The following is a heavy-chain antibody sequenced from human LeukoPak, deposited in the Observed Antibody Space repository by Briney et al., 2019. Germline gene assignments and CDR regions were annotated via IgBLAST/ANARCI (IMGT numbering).Heavy chain of an antibody. CDR3: ARPRAYSSSWSWFDP. D-gene: IGHD6-13*01. CDR1: GGSFSGYY. Sequence: PSETLSLTCAVYGGSFSGYYWSWIRQPPGKGLEWIGEINHSGSTNYNPSLKSRVTISVDTSKNQFSLKLSSVTAADTAVYYCARPRAYSSSWSWFDPWGQGTLVTVSS. CDR2: INHSGST. J-gene: IGHJ5*02. V-gene: IGHV4-34*01.